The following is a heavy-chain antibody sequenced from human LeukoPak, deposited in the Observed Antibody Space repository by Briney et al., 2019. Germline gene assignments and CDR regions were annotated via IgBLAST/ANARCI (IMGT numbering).Heavy chain of an antibody. D-gene: IGHD6-19*01. J-gene: IGHJ4*02. CDR1: GGSISSGDYY. CDR3: ARQREAVGDTHFDY. V-gene: IGHV4-30-4*01. CDR2: IYYSGTT. Sequence: SQTLSLTCTVSGGSISSGDYYWSWIRQPPGKGLEWIGYIYYSGTTYYNPSLKSRVTISVDTSKNQFSLKLSSVTAADTAVYYCARQREAVGDTHFDYWGQGTLVTVSS.